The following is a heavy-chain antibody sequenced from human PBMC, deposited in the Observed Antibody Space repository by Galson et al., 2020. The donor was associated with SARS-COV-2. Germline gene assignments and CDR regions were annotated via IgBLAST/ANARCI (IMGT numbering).Heavy chain of an antibody. Sequence: SGPTLVKPTQTLTLTCTFSGFSLSTSGVGVGWIRQPPGKALEWLALIYWDDDKRYSPSLKSRLTITKDTSKNQVVLTMTNMDPVDTATYYCAHRGSGWYSGYFDYWGQGTLVTVSS. D-gene: IGHD6-19*01. CDR1: GFSLSTSGVG. CDR2: IYWDDDK. J-gene: IGHJ4*02. V-gene: IGHV2-5*02. CDR3: AHRGSGWYSGYFDY.